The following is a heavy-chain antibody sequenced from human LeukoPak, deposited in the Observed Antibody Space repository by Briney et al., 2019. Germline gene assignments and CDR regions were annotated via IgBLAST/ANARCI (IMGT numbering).Heavy chain of an antibody. J-gene: IGHJ4*02. D-gene: IGHD5-24*01. Sequence: PSETLSLTCAVYGGSFSGYCWSWIRQPPGKGLEWIGEINHSGSTNYNPSLKSRVTISVDTSKNQFSLKLSSVTAADTAVYYCARDLNGYNGNWGQGTLVTVSS. CDR2: INHSGST. CDR3: ARDLNGYNGN. CDR1: GGSFSGYC. V-gene: IGHV4-34*01.